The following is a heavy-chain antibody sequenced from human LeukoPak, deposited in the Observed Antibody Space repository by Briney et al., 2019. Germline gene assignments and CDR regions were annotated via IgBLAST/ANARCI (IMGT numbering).Heavy chain of an antibody. D-gene: IGHD6-19*01. V-gene: IGHV5-51*01. CDR1: GYSFTSYW. CDR2: IYPGDSDT. Sequence: GESLKISCKGSGYSFTSYWIGWVRQMPGKGLEWMGIIYPGDSDTRYSPSFQGQVTISADKSISTAYLQWSSLKASDTAMYYCARSAVAGTTKDGTDVWGQGTTVTVSS. CDR3: ARSAVAGTTKDGTDV. J-gene: IGHJ6*02.